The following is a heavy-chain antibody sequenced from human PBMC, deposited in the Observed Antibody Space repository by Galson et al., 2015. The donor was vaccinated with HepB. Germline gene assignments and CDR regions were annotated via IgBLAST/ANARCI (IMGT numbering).Heavy chain of an antibody. D-gene: IGHD5-12*01. J-gene: IGHJ4*02. Sequence: SLRLSCAASGFTFSSYAIHWVRQAPGKGLEYVSAISNNGGSTYYADSVKGRFTISRDNAKDSVFLQMSSLRAADTAVYYCARVNNEWLRAYTYTYPKFVSFDYWGQGILVTVSS. V-gene: IGHV3-64*04. CDR1: GFTFSSYA. CDR2: ISNNGGST. CDR3: ARVNNEWLRAYTYTYPKFVSFDY.